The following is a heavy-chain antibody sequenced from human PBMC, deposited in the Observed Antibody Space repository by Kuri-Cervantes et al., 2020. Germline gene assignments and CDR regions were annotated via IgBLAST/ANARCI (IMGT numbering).Heavy chain of an antibody. CDR1: GGSISSYY. V-gene: IGHV4-59*01. Sequence: SETLSLTCTVSGGSISSYYWSWIRQPPGKGLEWIGSIYYSGSTNYNPSLQSRVTISIDTSKNQFSLKLTYVTAADTAVYYCARSPPATMIVVAPEFDPWGQGILVTVSS. D-gene: IGHD3-22*01. CDR2: IYYSGST. J-gene: IGHJ5*02. CDR3: ARSPPATMIVVAPEFDP.